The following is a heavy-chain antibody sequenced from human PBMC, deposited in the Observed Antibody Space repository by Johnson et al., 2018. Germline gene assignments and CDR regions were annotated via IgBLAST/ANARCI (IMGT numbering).Heavy chain of an antibody. CDR3: ARADGSGYYYVGAFDI. V-gene: IGHV3-23*04. J-gene: IGHJ3*02. Sequence: EVQLVESGGGLVQPGRSLRLSCAASGFTFSSYAMSWVRQAPGKGLEWVSAISGSGGSTYYADSVKGRFTISRDNSKNTLYLQMNSRRAEDTAVYYCARADGSGYYYVGAFDIWGQGTMVTISS. CDR2: ISGSGGST. CDR1: GFTFSSYA. D-gene: IGHD3-22*01.